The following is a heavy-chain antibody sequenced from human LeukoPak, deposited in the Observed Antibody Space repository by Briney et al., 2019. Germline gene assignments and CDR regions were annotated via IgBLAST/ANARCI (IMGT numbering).Heavy chain of an antibody. CDR2: ICYDGSNQ. J-gene: IGHJ4*02. CDR1: GFSFSSYG. CDR3: ARWGAGATIDY. V-gene: IGHV3-33*07. Sequence: PGGSLRLSCAASGFSFSSYGIYWVRQAPGKGLEWVAVICYDGSNQYYADSVKGRFTISRDNSGNTAYLQMNSLRVEDTAVYFCARWGAGATIDYWGQGTLVTVSS. D-gene: IGHD1-26*01.